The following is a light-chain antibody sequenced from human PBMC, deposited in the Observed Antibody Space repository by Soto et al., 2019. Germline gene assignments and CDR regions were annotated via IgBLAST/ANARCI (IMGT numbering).Light chain of an antibody. Sequence: QSVLTQPPSESGTPGQRVTISCSGSRSNIGSNTVNWYQQLPGTAPKFLIYSNNQRPSGVPKRFSGSKSGTSTSLPISGLQSEDEADDYCATSDDSLNGHVVFGGGTKLTVL. V-gene: IGLV1-44*01. CDR2: SNN. CDR1: RSNIGSNT. J-gene: IGLJ2*01. CDR3: ATSDDSLNGHVV.